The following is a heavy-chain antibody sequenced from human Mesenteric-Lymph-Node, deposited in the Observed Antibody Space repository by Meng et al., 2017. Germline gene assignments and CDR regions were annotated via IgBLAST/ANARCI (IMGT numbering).Heavy chain of an antibody. D-gene: IGHD3-22*01. CDR3: AKAWYYYDSSGYYYVGPDAFDI. V-gene: IGHV3-23*01. J-gene: IGHJ3*02. CDR1: GFTFTNYA. Sequence: GGSLRLSCEASGFTFTNYAMSWVRQVPGKGLEWVSTVSAGGAGTYYADSVEGRFTISRDNSKNTLYLQMNSLRVEDTAVYYCAKAWYYYDSSGYYYVGPDAFDIWGQGTMVTVSS. CDR2: VSAGGAGT.